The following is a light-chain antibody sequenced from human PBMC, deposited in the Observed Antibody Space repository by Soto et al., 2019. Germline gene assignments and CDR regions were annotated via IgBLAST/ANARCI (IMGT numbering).Light chain of an antibody. Sequence: QSVLTQPASVSGSPGLSIAISCTGTSSDVGGYNSVSWYQPHPGKAPKLVIYDVTSRPSGVSNRFSGSKSGNTASLTISGLQAEDEGDYYCSSYRTGGSYVFGTGTKVTVL. CDR1: SSDVGGYNS. J-gene: IGLJ1*01. V-gene: IGLV2-14*01. CDR2: DVT. CDR3: SSYRTGGSYV.